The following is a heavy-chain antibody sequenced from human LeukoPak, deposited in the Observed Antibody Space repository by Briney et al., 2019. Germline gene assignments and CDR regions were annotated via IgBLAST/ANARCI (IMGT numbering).Heavy chain of an antibody. J-gene: IGHJ6*03. V-gene: IGHV1-18*01. D-gene: IGHD2-2*01. CDR1: GYTFTSYG. CDR3: ARGVVVVPAAMVRYYYYYMDV. Sequence: ASVKVSCKASGYTFTSYGISWVRQAPGQGLEWMGWISAYNGNTNYAQKLQGRVTMTTDTSTSTAYMEVRSLRSDDTTVYYCARGVVVVPAAMVRYYYYYMDVWGKGTTVTVSS. CDR2: ISAYNGNT.